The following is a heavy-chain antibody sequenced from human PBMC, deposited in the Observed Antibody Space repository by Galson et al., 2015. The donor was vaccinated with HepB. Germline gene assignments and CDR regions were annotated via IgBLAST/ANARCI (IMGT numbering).Heavy chain of an antibody. J-gene: IGHJ6*02. D-gene: IGHD3-10*01. CDR3: ARQTFGSDYFYGMDV. V-gene: IGHV4-59*08. CDR2: IYYTGST. Sequence: ETLSLTCTVSGDSITRYYWSWIRQSPGKGLEWIGHIYYTGSTSYSPSLKSRVTISVDPSKTQFSLNLGSVTAADTAVYYCARQTFGSDYFYGMDVWGQGTTVIVSS. CDR1: GDSITRYY.